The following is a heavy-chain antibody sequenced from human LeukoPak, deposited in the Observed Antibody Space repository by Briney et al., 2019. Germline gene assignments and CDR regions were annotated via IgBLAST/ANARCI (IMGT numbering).Heavy chain of an antibody. CDR1: GFIFTNHA. V-gene: IGHV3-23*01. J-gene: IGHJ4*02. CDR3: AKNVMVKRYFDS. CDR2: ISGGGRTT. D-gene: IGHD5-18*01. Sequence: AGGSLRLSCAASGFIFTNHAMSWVRQAPGKGLQWVSVISGGGRTTEYADSVKGRFTIFRDNSKNTVSLQMNSLRVEDTAIYYCAKNVMVKRYFDSWGQGTLVTVSS.